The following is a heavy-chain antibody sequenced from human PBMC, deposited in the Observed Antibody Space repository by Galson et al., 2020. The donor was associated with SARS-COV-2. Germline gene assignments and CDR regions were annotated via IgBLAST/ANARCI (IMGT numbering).Heavy chain of an antibody. CDR1: GFSFRNYA. CDR3: AREHGEAARLGFDS. D-gene: IGHD6-6*01. Sequence: GGSLRLSCAASGFSFRNYAMHWIRQAPGKGLEWVALISFDGSNKQFADSVKGRFTISRDNSDNTLHLQMNSLTTEDTAVYYCAREHGEAARLGFDSWGQGILVTVSS. J-gene: IGHJ4*02. CDR2: ISFDGSNK. V-gene: IGHV3-30*04.